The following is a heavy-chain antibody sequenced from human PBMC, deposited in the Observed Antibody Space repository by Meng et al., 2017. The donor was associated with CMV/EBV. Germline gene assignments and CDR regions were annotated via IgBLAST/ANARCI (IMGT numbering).Heavy chain of an antibody. V-gene: IGHV4-34*01. Sequence: SETLSLTCAVYGGSFSGYYWSWIRQPPGKGLEGIGEINHSGSTKYNPSPKSRVTISVDTSRNQFSLKLSSVTAADTAVYYCARKAFAYYYGSGNLKTRAFDIWGQGTMVTVSS. J-gene: IGHJ3*02. CDR1: GGSFSGYY. CDR2: INHSGST. D-gene: IGHD3-10*01. CDR3: ARKAFAYYYGSGNLKTRAFDI.